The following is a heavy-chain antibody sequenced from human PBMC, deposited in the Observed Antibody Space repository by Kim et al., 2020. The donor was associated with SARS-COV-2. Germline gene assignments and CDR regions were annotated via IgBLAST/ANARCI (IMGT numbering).Heavy chain of an antibody. V-gene: IGHV5-51*01. CDR3: AKGVTFGGVIAAQFDY. D-gene: IGHD3-16*02. CDR2: IYPADSDT. CDR1: GYSFSSYW. Sequence: GESLKISCKGSGYSFSSYWVAWVRQMPGKGLEWMGIIYPADSDTRYSPSFQGQVTISADKSISTAYLQWSSLEASDTAMYYCAKGVTFGGVIAAQFDYWGQGTLVTVSS. J-gene: IGHJ4*02.